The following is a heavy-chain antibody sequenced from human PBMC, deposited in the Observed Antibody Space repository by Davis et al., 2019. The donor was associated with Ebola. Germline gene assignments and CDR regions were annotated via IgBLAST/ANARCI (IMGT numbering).Heavy chain of an antibody. Sequence: GESLKISCAASGFTFSDYYMSWIRQAPGKGLEWVSYISSSSSYTTYADSVKGRFTISRDNANKSLDLQMNSLGAEDTAVYYCAREAPRFGRTGTGSWEGTWGQGSLVTVSS. J-gene: IGHJ5*02. V-gene: IGHV3-11*06. CDR2: ISSSSSYT. CDR1: GFTFSDYY. D-gene: IGHD1-7*01. CDR3: AREAPRFGRTGTGSWEGT.